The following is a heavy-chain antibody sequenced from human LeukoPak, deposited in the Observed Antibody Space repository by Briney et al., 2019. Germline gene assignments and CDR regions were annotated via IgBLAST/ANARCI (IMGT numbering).Heavy chain of an antibody. J-gene: IGHJ4*02. CDR3: AEVMARGITSTPDY. D-gene: IGHD3-10*01. V-gene: IGHV3-30*02. CDR1: GFSFSSHG. Sequence: TGGSLRLSCATSGFSFSSHGIHWVRQAPGKGLEWVAFIRYDGNNEYYADSVKGRFTISRDNSKNTLYLQMNSLKPEDTAVYYCAEVMARGITSTPDYWGQGTLVTVSS. CDR2: IRYDGNNE.